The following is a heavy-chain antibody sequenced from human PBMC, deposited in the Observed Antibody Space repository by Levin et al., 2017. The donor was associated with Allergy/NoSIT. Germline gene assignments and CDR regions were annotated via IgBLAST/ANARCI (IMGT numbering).Heavy chain of an antibody. CDR1: GGSISSGDYY. D-gene: IGHD6-13*01. J-gene: IGHJ4*02. V-gene: IGHV4-30-4*01. Sequence: LRLSCTVSGGSISSGDYYWSWIRQPPGKGLEWIGYIYYSGSTYYNPSLKSRVTISVDTSKNQFSLKLSSVTAADTAVYYCAREGIAAAQLVDYWGQGTLVTVSS. CDR2: IYYSGST. CDR3: AREGIAAAQLVDY.